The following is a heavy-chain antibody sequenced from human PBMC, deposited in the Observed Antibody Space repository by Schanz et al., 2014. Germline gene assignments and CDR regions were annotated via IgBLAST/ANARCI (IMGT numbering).Heavy chain of an antibody. CDR1: GFTFSRNA. Sequence: VQLVESGGGLVQPGGSLRLSCAASGFTFSRNAMNWVRQAPGKGLEWVSFIRYDGNNKYYADSVKGRFTISRDNSKNTLHLQMNSLRVEDTAVYYCAKDDTQVNGMDVWGQGTTVTVSS. CDR3: AKDDTQVNGMDV. CDR2: IRYDGNNK. J-gene: IGHJ6*02. V-gene: IGHV3-30*02.